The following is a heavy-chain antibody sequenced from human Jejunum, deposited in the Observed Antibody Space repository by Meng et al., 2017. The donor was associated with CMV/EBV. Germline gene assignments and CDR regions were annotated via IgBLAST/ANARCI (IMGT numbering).Heavy chain of an antibody. J-gene: IGHJ4*02. CDR2: IRNDGSEI. D-gene: IGHD3-10*01. CDR3: VKDKGRTALDY. V-gene: IGHV3-30*02. Sequence: GRLVESGGGVVQPGGSLRRSCVTSGISFSNSGMHWVRQAPGKGLEWVVFIRNDGSEIYYVDSVKGRFTISRDNSKNTVYLQMDSLRVEDTGIYYCVKDKGRTALDYWGQGSLVTVSS. CDR1: GISFSNSG.